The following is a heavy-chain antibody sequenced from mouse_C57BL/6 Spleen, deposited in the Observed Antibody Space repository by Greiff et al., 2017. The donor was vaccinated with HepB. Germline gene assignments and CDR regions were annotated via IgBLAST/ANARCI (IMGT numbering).Heavy chain of an antibody. D-gene: IGHD4-1*01. Sequence: LQESGPELVKPGASVTISCKASGYSFTDYNMNWVKQSNGKSLEWIGVINPNYGTTSYNQKFKGKATLTVDQSSSTAYMQLNSLTSEDSAVDYCARGLTGVFDYWGQGTTLTVSS. J-gene: IGHJ2*01. CDR3: ARGLTGVFDY. CDR2: INPNYGTT. V-gene: IGHV1-39*01. CDR1: GYSFTDYN.